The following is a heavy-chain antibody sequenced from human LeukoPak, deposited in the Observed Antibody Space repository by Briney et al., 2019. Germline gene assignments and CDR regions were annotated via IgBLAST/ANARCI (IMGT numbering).Heavy chain of an antibody. Sequence: ASVKVSCKASGYTFTSYGISWVRQAPGQGLEWMGWISAYNGNTNYAQKLEGRVTMTTDTSTSTAYMELRSLTSDDTAVYYCARCPDPYGSGSYYSDYWGQGTLVTVSS. V-gene: IGHV1-18*04. CDR3: ARCPDPYGSGSYYSDY. D-gene: IGHD3-10*01. J-gene: IGHJ4*02. CDR2: ISAYNGNT. CDR1: GYTFTSYG.